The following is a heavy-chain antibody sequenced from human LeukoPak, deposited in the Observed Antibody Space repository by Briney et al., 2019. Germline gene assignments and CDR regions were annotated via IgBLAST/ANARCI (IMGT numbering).Heavy chain of an antibody. D-gene: IGHD3-22*01. CDR3: ARVRSSYYYESSGYYHYDAFDI. V-gene: IGHV3-20*04. Sequence: PGGSLRLSCAASGFTFDDYGMSWVRQAPGKGLEWVSGINWNGGSTGYADSVKGRFTISRDNAKDSLYLQMNSLRAEDTAVYYCARVRSSYYYESSGYYHYDAFDIWGQGTMVTVSS. CDR1: GFTFDDYG. CDR2: INWNGGST. J-gene: IGHJ3*02.